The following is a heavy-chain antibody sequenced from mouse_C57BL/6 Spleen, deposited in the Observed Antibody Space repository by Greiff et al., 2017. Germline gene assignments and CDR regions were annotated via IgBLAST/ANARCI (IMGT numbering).Heavy chain of an antibody. CDR2: IDPETGGT. V-gene: IGHV1-15*01. Sequence: SGAELVRPGASVTLSCKASGYTFTDYEMHWVKQTPAHGLEWIGAIDPETGGTAYNQKFKGKAILTAYKSSSTAYMELRSLTSEDSAVYYCTRKDYGSSFYAMDYWGQGTSVTVSS. J-gene: IGHJ4*01. CDR3: TRKDYGSSFYAMDY. CDR1: GYTFTDYE. D-gene: IGHD1-1*01.